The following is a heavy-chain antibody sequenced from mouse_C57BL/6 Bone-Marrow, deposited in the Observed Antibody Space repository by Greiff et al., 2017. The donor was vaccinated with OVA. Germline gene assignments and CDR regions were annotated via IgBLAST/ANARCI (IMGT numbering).Heavy chain of an antibody. CDR1: GYSITSGYD. J-gene: IGHJ2*01. D-gene: IGHD4-1*01. CDR3: GRRTNSSFDY. Sequence: EVQLQESGPGMVKPSQSLSLSCTVTGYSITSGYDWHWIRHFPGNKLELMGYISYSGSTNYNPSLKSRISITHDTSNNHFFLKLNSVTTEDTATYYSGRRTNSSFDYWGQGTTLTVSA. CDR2: ISYSGST. V-gene: IGHV3-1*01.